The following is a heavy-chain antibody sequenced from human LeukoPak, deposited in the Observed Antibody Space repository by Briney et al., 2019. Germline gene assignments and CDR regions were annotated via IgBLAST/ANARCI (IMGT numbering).Heavy chain of an antibody. CDR3: ARADWNYVGVLDP. CDR2: INTGNGNT. Sequence: APVKVSCKASGYTFTNYAMHWVRQAPGQRLEWMGWINTGNGNTKYSQKFQGRVTITRDTSASTAYMDLSSLRSEDTAVYYCARADWNYVGVLDPWGQGTLVTVSS. V-gene: IGHV1-3*04. CDR1: GYTFTNYA. J-gene: IGHJ5*02. D-gene: IGHD1-7*01.